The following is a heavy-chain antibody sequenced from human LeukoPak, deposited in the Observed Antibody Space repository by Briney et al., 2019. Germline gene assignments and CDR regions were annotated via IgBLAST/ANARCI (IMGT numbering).Heavy chain of an antibody. J-gene: IGHJ3*02. Sequence: QPGGSLRLSCAASGFSFSGSAMHWVRQASGKGLEWVGRIRSKAKNYATAYVASVKGRFTISRDDSKKTAYLQMNSLKTEDTAVYYCSRHYDILTGYYSEVLDIWGQGTMVTVSS. V-gene: IGHV3-73*01. CDR3: SRHYDILTGYYSEVLDI. D-gene: IGHD3-9*01. CDR1: GFSFSGSA. CDR2: IRSKAKNYAT.